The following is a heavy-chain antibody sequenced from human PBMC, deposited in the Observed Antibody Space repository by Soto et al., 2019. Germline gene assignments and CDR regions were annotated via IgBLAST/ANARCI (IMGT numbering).Heavy chain of an antibody. V-gene: IGHV1-69*01. CDR3: ARHFNTMIVVGGGFDP. CDR2: ITPIFGTA. Sequence: QVQLVQSGAEVKKPGSSVKVSCKASGGTFSSYAISWVRQAPGQGLEWMGGITPIFGTANYAQKFQGRVTITADESTSTAYMELSSLRSEDTAVYYCARHFNTMIVVGGGFDPWGQGTLVTVSS. D-gene: IGHD3-22*01. J-gene: IGHJ5*02. CDR1: GGTFSSYA.